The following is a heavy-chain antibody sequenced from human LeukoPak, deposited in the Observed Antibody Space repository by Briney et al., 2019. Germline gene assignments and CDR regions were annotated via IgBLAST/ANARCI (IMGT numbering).Heavy chain of an antibody. CDR1: GFTFHDYA. V-gene: IGHV3-43*02. CDR3: AKDGYGDYDY. D-gene: IGHD4-17*01. J-gene: IGHJ4*02. Sequence: PGGSLRLSCAASGFTFHDYAMHWVRQAQGKLLEWVSLIRGDGGSTYYADSVKGRFTISRDNSRNSLYLQMSGLRTEDTALYYCAKDGYGDYDYWGQGTLVTVSS. CDR2: IRGDGGST.